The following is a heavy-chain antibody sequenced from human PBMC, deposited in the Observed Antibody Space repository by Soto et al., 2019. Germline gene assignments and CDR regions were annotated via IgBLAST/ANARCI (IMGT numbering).Heavy chain of an antibody. J-gene: IGHJ3*02. CDR1: GFTFSDYY. D-gene: IGHD2-2*03. Sequence: GGSLRLSCAASGFTFSDYYMSWIRQAPGKGLEWVSYISSSGSTIYYADSVKGRFTISRDNAKNSLYLQMNSLRAEDTAVYYCARDDSWMNDAFDIWGQGTMVTVSS. CDR3: ARDDSWMNDAFDI. CDR2: ISSSGSTI. V-gene: IGHV3-11*01.